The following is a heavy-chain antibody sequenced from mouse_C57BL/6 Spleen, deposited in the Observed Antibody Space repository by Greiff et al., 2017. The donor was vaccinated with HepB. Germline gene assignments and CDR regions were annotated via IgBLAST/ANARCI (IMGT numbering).Heavy chain of an antibody. CDR1: GFTFSSYA. Sequence: EVKVVDSGEGLVKPGGSLKLSCAASGFTFSSYAMSWVRQTPEKRLEWVAYISSGGDYIYYADTVKGRFTISRDNARNTLYLQMSSLKSEDTAMYYCTRAYYGYDVPYFDVWGTGTTVTVSS. CDR3: TRAYYGYDVPYFDV. J-gene: IGHJ1*03. D-gene: IGHD2-9*01. V-gene: IGHV5-9-1*02. CDR2: ISSGGDYI.